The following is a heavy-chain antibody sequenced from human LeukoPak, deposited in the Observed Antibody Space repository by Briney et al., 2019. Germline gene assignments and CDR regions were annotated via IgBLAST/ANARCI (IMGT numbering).Heavy chain of an antibody. J-gene: IGHJ4*02. CDR2: IRYDGSNK. D-gene: IGHD6-13*01. CDR1: GFTFSSYG. V-gene: IGHV3-30*02. Sequence: PGGSLRLSCAASGFTFSSYGMHWVRQAPGKGLEWVAFIRYDGSNKYYADSVKGRFTISRDNSKNTLYLQMNSLRAEDTAVYYCAKEGSSWSYYFDYWGQGTLVTVSS. CDR3: AKEGSSWSYYFDY.